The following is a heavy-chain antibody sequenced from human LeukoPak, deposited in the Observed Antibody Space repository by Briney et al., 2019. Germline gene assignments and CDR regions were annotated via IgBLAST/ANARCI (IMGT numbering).Heavy chain of an antibody. CDR3: AREGSGSYSGDAFDI. V-gene: IGHV4-4*02. CDR1: GGSISSNNW. D-gene: IGHD1-26*01. Sequence: PSETLSLTCGVSGGSISSNNWWSWVRQPPGQGLEWIGEIYHSGSANYNPSLKSRVTISVDTSKNQFSLKLSSVTAADTAVYYCAREGSGSYSGDAFDIWGQGTMVTVSS. CDR2: IYHSGSA. J-gene: IGHJ3*02.